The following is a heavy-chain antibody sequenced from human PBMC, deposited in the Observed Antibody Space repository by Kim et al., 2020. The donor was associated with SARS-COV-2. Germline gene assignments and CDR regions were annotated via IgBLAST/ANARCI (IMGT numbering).Heavy chain of an antibody. Sequence: SYAASVKGRFTIARDNAKNTLYLQMNSLRAEDTAVYYCARGGYSSGLGVGWGQGTLVTVSS. J-gene: IGHJ4*02. CDR3: ARGGYSSGLGVG. D-gene: IGHD6-19*01. V-gene: IGHV3-74*01.